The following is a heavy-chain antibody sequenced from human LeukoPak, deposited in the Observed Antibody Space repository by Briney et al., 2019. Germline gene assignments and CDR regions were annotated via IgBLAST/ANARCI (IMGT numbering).Heavy chain of an antibody. CDR1: GGSISSHY. D-gene: IGHD6-13*01. J-gene: IGHJ6*03. Sequence: SETLSFTCTVSGGSISSHYWSWIRQPPGKGLEWIGYIYYSGSTNYNPSLKSRVTISVDTSKNQFSLKLSSVTAADTAVYYCARSIIAAAGTNYYMDVWGKGTTVTVSS. CDR3: ARSIIAAAGTNYYMDV. V-gene: IGHV4-59*11. CDR2: IYYSGST.